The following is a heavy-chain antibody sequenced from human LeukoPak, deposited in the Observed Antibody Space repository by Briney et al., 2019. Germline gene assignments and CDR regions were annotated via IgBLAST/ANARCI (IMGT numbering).Heavy chain of an antibody. CDR3: ARGVGCSSTSCYNDY. V-gene: IGHV1-69*13. D-gene: IGHD2-2*02. J-gene: IGHJ4*02. CDR2: IIPIFGTA. Sequence: SVKVSCKASGGTFSSYAISWVRQAPGQGLEWMGGIIPIFGTANYAQKFQGRVTITADESTSTAYMELSSLRSEDTAVYYCARGVGCSSTSCYNDYWGQGTLVTVSS. CDR1: GGTFSSYA.